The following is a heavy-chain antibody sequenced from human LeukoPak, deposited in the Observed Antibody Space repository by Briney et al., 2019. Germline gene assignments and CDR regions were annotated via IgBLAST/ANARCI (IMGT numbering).Heavy chain of an antibody. CDR1: GGSITNNNYY. J-gene: IGHJ3*02. Sequence: PSETLSLTCTVSGGSITNNNYYWDWIRQPPGKGLEWIGDLYYSGSTHYNPSLKSRVTLSVDTSKNQFSLKLNSVTAADTAVYYCARHTGPGYSGDENAFDIWGQGTMVTVSS. CDR2: LYYSGST. CDR3: ARHTGPGYSGDENAFDI. V-gene: IGHV4-39*01. D-gene: IGHD5-12*01.